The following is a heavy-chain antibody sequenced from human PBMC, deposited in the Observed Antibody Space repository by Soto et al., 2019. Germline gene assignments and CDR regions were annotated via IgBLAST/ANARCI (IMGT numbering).Heavy chain of an antibody. V-gene: IGHV1-18*01. D-gene: IGHD6-19*01. CDR3: ARDLAVGLVDY. Sequence: ASVKLSCKASGYTFTSYGISCVRQAPGQGLEWMGWISAYNGNTKYAQKLQGRVTMTTDTSTSTAYMEVRSLRSDDTAVYYCARDLAVGLVDYWGQGTLVTVSS. CDR2: ISAYNGNT. CDR1: GYTFTSYG. J-gene: IGHJ4*02.